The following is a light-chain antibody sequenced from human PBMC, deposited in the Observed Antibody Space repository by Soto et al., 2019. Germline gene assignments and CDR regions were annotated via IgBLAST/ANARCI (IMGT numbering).Light chain of an antibody. CDR2: GVS. J-gene: IGKJ5*01. CDR1: QLFSSN. CDR3: QQYNNWPRT. V-gene: IGKV3-15*01. Sequence: EIVMMQSPATLSVSPGESVTLSCRASQLFSSNLPWYQHKPGQAPRLLIYGVSTRDTGVPDRFSGSASGTEFTLTISSLQSEDFAVYYCQQYNNWPRTFGQGTRLEIK.